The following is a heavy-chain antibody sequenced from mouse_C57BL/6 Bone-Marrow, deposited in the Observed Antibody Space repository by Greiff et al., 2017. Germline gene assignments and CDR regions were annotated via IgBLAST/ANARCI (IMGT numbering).Heavy chain of an antibody. CDR1: GYSITSGYY. Sequence: EVQLQESGPGLVKPSQSLSLTCSVTGYSITSGYYWNWIRQFPGNKLEWMSYISYDGSNNYNPSLKNRIAITPDTTKNPVFLKLNSVTTEATATYYCARDGNCGPWFAYGGQGTRVTVSA. CDR3: ARDGNCGPWFAY. V-gene: IGHV3-6*01. J-gene: IGHJ3*01. CDR2: ISYDGSN. D-gene: IGHD4-1*01.